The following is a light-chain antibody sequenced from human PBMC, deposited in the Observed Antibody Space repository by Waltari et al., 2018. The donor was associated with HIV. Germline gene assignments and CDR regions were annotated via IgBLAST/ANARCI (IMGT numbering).Light chain of an antibody. J-gene: IGKJ1*01. Sequence: EIVMTHSPATLSVSPGETATLSCRASQSITSNLAWYQQKPGQAPRLLIYGASTRATGVPARFSGSGSGTEFTLTISSLQSEDFAVYYCQQYNTWPPAFGQGTKVEIK. CDR1: QSITSN. V-gene: IGKV3-15*01. CDR2: GAS. CDR3: QQYNTWPPA.